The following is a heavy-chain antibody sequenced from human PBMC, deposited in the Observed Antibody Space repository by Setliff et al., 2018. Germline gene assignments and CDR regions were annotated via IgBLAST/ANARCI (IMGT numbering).Heavy chain of an antibody. CDR1: GFTFGDYV. D-gene: IGHD2-21*02. CDR3: SRDLQGSGDCVVDY. V-gene: IGHV3-11*04. Sequence: PGGSLRLSCAASGFTFGDYVMSWVRQAPGKGLEWVSYIGESGNNIHYADSVKGRFTISRDNAENSLTLQMNSLRVEDTAVYYCSRDLQGSGDCVVDYWGQGTLVTVSS. CDR2: IGESGNNI. J-gene: IGHJ4*02.